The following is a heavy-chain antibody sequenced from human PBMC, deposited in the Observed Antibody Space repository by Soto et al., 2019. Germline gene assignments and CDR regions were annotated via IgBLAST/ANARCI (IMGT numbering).Heavy chain of an antibody. J-gene: IGHJ2*01. CDR2: ISGDSGRP. V-gene: IGHV3-23*01. Sequence: EVQLLESGGGLVQPGGSVRLSCAASGLTFGNYAMSWVRQAPGKGLEWVSAISGDSGRPYYGDSVKGRFTISRDNSNNTLYLQMNTRRAEDTAVYYCAVTPTCGSDCTAASYWYFDIWGRGTLVTVSS. CDR3: AVTPTCGSDCTAASYWYFDI. D-gene: IGHD2-21*02. CDR1: GLTFGNYA.